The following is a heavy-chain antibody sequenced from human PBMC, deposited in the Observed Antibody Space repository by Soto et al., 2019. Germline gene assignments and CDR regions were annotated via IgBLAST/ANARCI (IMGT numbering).Heavy chain of an antibody. J-gene: IGHJ6*03. D-gene: IGHD3-3*01. CDR3: ARDRITVFASYYYYMDF. CDR2: INHSGTT. Sequence: QVQLQQWGAGLLKPSETLSLTCAVYGGSFSGHYWSWIRQPPGKGLEWIGEINHSGTTNYNPSLKSRVTISVDTSKNHLSRKLTSVTAADPAVYYWARDRITVFASYYYYMDFW. CDR1: GGSFSGHY. V-gene: IGHV4-34*01.